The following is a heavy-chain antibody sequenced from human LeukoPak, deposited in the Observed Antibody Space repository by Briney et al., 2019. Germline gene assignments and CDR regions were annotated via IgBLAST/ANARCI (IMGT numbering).Heavy chain of an antibody. CDR2: IKQDGSEK. CDR3: ARHLQVAAAGMFDY. Sequence: PGGSLRLSCAASGFTFSSYWMSWVRQAPGKGLEWVANIKQDGSEKYYVDSVKGRFTISRDNAKNSLYLQMNSLRAEDTAVYYCARHLQVAAAGMFDYWGQGSLVTVSS. CDR1: GFTFSSYW. D-gene: IGHD6-13*01. V-gene: IGHV3-7*03. J-gene: IGHJ4*02.